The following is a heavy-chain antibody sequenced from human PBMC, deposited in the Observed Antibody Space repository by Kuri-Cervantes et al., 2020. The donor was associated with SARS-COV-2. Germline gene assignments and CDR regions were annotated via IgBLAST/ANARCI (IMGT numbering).Heavy chain of an antibody. CDR3: ARGGGRSIAVSLGD. CDR1: GFTFRSYW. CDR2: IKQDGSEK. D-gene: IGHD6-6*01. Sequence: GESLKISCAASGFTFRSYWMSWVRQAPGKGLEWVANIKQDGSEKYYVDSVKGRFTISRDNSKNTLYLQMNSLRAEDTAVFYCARGGGRSIAVSLGDWGQGTLVTVSS. V-gene: IGHV3-7*01. J-gene: IGHJ4*02.